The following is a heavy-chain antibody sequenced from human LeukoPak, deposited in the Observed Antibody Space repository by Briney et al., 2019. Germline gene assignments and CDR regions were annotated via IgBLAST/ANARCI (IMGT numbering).Heavy chain of an antibody. Sequence: SETLSLTCTVSGGSISSGSYYWSWIRQPAGKGLEWIGRIYTSGSTNYNPSPKSRVTISVDTTKNQYSLKLSSVTAADTAVGDCAEKGRVAAAGPSYYLDYWGQGTLVTVSS. J-gene: IGHJ4*02. CDR2: IYTSGST. CDR1: GGSISSGSYY. D-gene: IGHD6-13*01. V-gene: IGHV4-61*02. CDR3: AEKGRVAAAGPSYYLDY.